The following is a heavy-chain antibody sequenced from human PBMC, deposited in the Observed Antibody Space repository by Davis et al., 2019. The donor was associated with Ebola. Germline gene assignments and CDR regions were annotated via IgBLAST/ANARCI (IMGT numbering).Heavy chain of an antibody. CDR2: IYHSGST. V-gene: IGHV4-30-2*01. Sequence: SETLSLTCAVPGGSISSGGYSWSWIRQPPGKGLEWIGYIYHSGSTYYNPSLKSRVTISVDRSKNQFSLKLSSVTAADTAVYYCARGQNYGSGSADYWGQGTQVTVSS. CDR3: ARGQNYGSGSADY. J-gene: IGHJ4*02. D-gene: IGHD3-10*01. CDR1: GGSISSGGYS.